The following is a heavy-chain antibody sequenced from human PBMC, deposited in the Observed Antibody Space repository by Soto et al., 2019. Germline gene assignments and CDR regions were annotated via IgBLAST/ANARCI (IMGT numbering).Heavy chain of an antibody. J-gene: IGHJ4*02. CDR1: GFTLINYW. V-gene: IGHV3-7*03. D-gene: IGHD7-27*01. CDR2: INKDGSQK. Sequence: GGSLRLSCAASGFTLINYWMTWVRQAPGKGLEWVANINKDGSQKNYVDSVKGRFTIARDNGQNSLSLQINSLRVEDTAVYYCVRELGLAYWGQGALVTVSS. CDR3: VRELGLAY.